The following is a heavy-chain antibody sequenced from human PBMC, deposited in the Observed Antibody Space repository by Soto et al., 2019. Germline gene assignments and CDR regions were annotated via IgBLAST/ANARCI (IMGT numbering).Heavy chain of an antibody. V-gene: IGHV2-5*02. CDR3: AHRVLRTVFGLVTTTAIYFDF. CDR2: TYWDDDK. D-gene: IGHD3-3*01. J-gene: IGHJ4*02. CDR1: GFSLTTSGVG. Sequence: KESGPTQVKPRQTLTLTCTFSGFSLTTSGVGVGWIRQSPGKAPEWLALTYWDDDKRYSPSLKSRLTITKDTSKNQVVLTMADLDPADTATYYCAHRVLRTVFGLVTTTAIYFDFWGQGTPVAVSS.